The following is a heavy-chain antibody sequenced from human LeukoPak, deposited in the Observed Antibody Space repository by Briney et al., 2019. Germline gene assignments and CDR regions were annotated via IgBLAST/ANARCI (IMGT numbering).Heavy chain of an antibody. Sequence: PGGSLRLSCAASGFTFSSYAMSWVRQAPGKGLEWVSAISGSGGSTYYADSVKGRFTISRDNSKNTLYLQMNSLRVEDTAAYFCAKCSDRSIWYGDAFDIWGQGTMVTVSS. CDR3: AKCSDRSIWYGDAFDI. CDR2: ISGSGGST. V-gene: IGHV3-23*01. D-gene: IGHD6-13*01. CDR1: GFTFSSYA. J-gene: IGHJ3*02.